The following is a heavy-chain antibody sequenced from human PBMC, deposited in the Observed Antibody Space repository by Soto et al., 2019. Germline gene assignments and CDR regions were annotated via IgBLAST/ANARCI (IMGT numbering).Heavy chain of an antibody. CDR3: ARGDYSNRSYYYYMDV. J-gene: IGHJ6*03. D-gene: IGHD4-4*01. CDR2: IWYDGSNK. CDR1: GFTFSSYG. V-gene: IGHV3-33*01. Sequence: GGSLRLSCAASGFTFSSYGMHWVRQAPGKGLEWVAVIWYDGSNKYYADSVKGRFTISRDNSKNTLYLQMNSLRAEDTAVYYCARGDYSNRSYYYYMDVWGKGTTVTVSS.